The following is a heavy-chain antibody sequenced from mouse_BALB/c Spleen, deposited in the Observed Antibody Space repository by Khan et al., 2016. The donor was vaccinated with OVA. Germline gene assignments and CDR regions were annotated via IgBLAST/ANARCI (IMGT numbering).Heavy chain of an antibody. CDR1: GFTFSSYS. CDR3: EDHLTGSFAY. Sequence: EVELVESGGDLVKPGGSLKLSCAASGFTFSSYSMSWVRQTPDKRLEWVASISSGGDYTYYPDSVKGRFTISRDNAKNTLYLQMSDLKSEDTAMYYCEDHLTGSFAYGGQGTRVTVSA. J-gene: IGHJ3*01. D-gene: IGHD4-1*01. CDR2: ISSGGDYT. V-gene: IGHV5-6*01.